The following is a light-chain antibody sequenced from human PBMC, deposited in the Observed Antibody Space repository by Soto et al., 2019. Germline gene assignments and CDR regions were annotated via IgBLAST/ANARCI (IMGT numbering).Light chain of an antibody. CDR1: QSVSSN. J-gene: IGKJ1*01. Sequence: EIVVTQSPATLSVSPGERATLSCRASQSVSSNLAWYQQKPGQAPRLIIYGVSSRATGIPDRFSGSGSGTEFTLSISSLQSEDFAVYYCQQYNNWPRTFGQGTKVDIK. V-gene: IGKV3D-15*01. CDR3: QQYNNWPRT. CDR2: GVS.